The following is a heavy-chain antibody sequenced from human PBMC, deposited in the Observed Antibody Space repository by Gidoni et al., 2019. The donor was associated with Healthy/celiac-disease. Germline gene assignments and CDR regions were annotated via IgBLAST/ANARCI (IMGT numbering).Heavy chain of an antibody. CDR3: AKSGYSYGYLDY. V-gene: IGHV3-23*01. CDR2: ISGSGGST. J-gene: IGHJ4*02. Sequence: EVQLLESGGGLVQPGGSLRLSCAASGFTFSSYAMSWVRQAPGKGLGWVSAISGSGGSTYYADSVKGRFTISRDNSKNTLYLQMNSLRAEDTAVYYCAKSGYSYGYLDYWGQGTLVTVSS. CDR1: GFTFSSYA. D-gene: IGHD5-18*01.